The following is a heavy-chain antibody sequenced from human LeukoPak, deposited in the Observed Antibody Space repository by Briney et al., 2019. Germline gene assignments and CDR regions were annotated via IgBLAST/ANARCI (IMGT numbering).Heavy chain of an antibody. J-gene: IGHJ4*02. D-gene: IGHD6-19*01. V-gene: IGHV1-69*01. CDR2: IIPIFGTA. CDR1: GGTFSSYA. CDR3: ASTGRFSSGWAYYFDY. Sequence: SVKVSCKASGGTFSSYAISWVRQAPGQGLEWMGGIIPIFGTANYAQKFRGRVTITADESTSTAYMELSSLRSEDTAVYYCASTGRFSSGWAYYFDYWGQGTLVTVSS.